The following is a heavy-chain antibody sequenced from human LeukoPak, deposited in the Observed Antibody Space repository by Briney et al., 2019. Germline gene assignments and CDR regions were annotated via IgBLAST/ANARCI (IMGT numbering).Heavy chain of an antibody. V-gene: IGHV1-2*02. CDR2: INPNSGGK. J-gene: IGHJ4*02. CDR1: GYTFTAFH. Sequence: ASGKVSCKASGYTFTAFHIHWVRQAPGQGLEWMGWINPNSGGKNSAQKFQGRVTMTRDTSISTVYMELTKLRSDDTAVYYCARRLGSSFSSGFDYWGQGTLVTVSS. D-gene: IGHD3-16*01. CDR3: ARRLGSSFSSGFDY.